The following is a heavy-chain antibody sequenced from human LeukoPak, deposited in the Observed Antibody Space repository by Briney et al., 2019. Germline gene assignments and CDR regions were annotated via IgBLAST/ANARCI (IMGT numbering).Heavy chain of an antibody. V-gene: IGHV3-23*01. J-gene: IGHJ6*04. D-gene: IGHD3-10*02. CDR2: ISSSGSTI. Sequence: VGSLRLSCAPSGFTFTSYAMSTVRQAPGQGLKWVSAISSSGSTIYYADTVKGRFTISRDNAKNSVYLQMKSLRAEDRAVYYCAEVGITMIGGVWGKGTTVTISS. CDR1: GFTFTSYA. CDR3: AEVGITMIGGV.